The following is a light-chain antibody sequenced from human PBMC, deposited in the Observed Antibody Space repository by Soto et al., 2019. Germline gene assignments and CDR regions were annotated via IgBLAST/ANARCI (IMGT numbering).Light chain of an antibody. Sequence: DIQMTQSPSSLSASVGDRVTITCRASQGISSSLAWYQQKPGKAPKLLIYIASSLESGVPSRFSGSGSGTEFTLTVSSLQPDDFATYYCQQYNTYTITFGQGTRLEIK. V-gene: IGKV1-5*03. J-gene: IGKJ5*01. CDR1: QGISSS. CDR2: IAS. CDR3: QQYNTYTIT.